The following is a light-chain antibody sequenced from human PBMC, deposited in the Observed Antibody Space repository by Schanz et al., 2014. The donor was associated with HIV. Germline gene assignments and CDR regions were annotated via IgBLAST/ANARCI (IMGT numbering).Light chain of an antibody. CDR1: QTISSS. Sequence: DIQMTQSPSTLSASVGDTITITCRASQTISSSLAWYQQRPGKAPKVLIYAASSLQRGAPSRFSGSGSGTEFTLTISSLQPDDFATYYCQQSNTFPYTFGQGTKLEIK. CDR3: QQSNTFPYT. V-gene: IGKV1-9*01. CDR2: AAS. J-gene: IGKJ2*01.